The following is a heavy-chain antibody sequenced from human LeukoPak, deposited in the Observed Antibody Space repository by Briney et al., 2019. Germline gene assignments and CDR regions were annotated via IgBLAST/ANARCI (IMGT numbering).Heavy chain of an antibody. CDR1: GYTFTSYY. Sequence: ASVRVSCKASGYTFTSYYMDWVRQAPGQGLEWRGIINPSGGSTSDAQKSHGRVTMTRDMSTSTLYIELSSLTSEDTAVYYCARDYGDAFDIWGQGTMVTVSS. V-gene: IGHV1-46*01. CDR2: INPSGGST. J-gene: IGHJ3*02. D-gene: IGHD4-17*01. CDR3: ARDYGDAFDI.